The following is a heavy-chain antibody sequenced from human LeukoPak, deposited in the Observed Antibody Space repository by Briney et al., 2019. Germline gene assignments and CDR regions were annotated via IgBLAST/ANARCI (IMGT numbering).Heavy chain of an antibody. Sequence: PGGSLRLSCTASGFTFSIYWMSWVRQAPGKGLEWVASIKEDGSEEHYVDSEKGRFTISRDNARNSVHVQMNSLRAEDTAVYFCARTRPGNYFDYWGQGALVTVSS. D-gene: IGHD6-6*01. CDR2: IKEDGSEE. CDR1: GFTFSIYW. CDR3: ARTRPGNYFDY. V-gene: IGHV3-7*01. J-gene: IGHJ4*02.